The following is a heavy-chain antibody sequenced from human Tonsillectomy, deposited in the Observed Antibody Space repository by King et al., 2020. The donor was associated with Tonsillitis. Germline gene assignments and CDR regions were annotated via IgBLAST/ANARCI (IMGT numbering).Heavy chain of an antibody. D-gene: IGHD3-10*01. CDR3: AKGQGWFGVLVGGMVD. Sequence: VQLVESGGGLVQPGRSLRLSCAASGFTFDDYAMHWVRKAPGKGLEWVSGISWNSGSIGYADSVKGRFTISRDNAKNSLYLQMNSLRAEDTALYYCAKGQGWFGVLVGGMVDWGQGTLVTVSS. J-gene: IGHJ4*02. V-gene: IGHV3-9*01. CDR1: GFTFDDYA. CDR2: ISWNSGSI.